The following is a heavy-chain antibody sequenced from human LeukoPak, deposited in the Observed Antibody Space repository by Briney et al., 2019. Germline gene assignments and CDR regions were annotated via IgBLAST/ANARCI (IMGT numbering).Heavy chain of an antibody. Sequence: GESLRLSCAASGFIFSTYWMHWVRQAPGEGLVWVSRMLTDGSSTSYADSVKGRFTISRDNAKNTLFLQMNSLRAEDTAVYYCARDPHYYDGSGYQDAFDIWGQGTMVTSS. CDR2: MLTDGSST. V-gene: IGHV3-74*01. D-gene: IGHD3-22*01. J-gene: IGHJ3*02. CDR3: ARDPHYYDGSGYQDAFDI. CDR1: GFIFSTYW.